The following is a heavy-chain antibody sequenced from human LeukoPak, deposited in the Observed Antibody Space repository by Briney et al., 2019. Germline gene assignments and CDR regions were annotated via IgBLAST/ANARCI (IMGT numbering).Heavy chain of an antibody. D-gene: IGHD6-19*01. CDR3: AAAVAGSDNYYYMDV. Sequence: SETLSLTCTVSGYSISRAYYWGWIRQPPGKGLEWIGSSYRSGSTYYNPSLKSRVTISADRTNNQLSLKLHSVTAADTALYYCAAAVAGSDNYYYMDVWGKGTTVTISS. J-gene: IGHJ6*03. CDR2: SYRSGST. CDR1: GYSISRAYY. V-gene: IGHV4-38-2*02.